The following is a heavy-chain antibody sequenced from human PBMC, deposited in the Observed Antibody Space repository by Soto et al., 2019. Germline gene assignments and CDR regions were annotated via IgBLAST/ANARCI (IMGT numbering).Heavy chain of an antibody. Sequence: QVQLVQSGGGVVQPGSSLRLSCAASGFTFSGYGMHWVRQAPGKGLEWMAFVSSDASLKYYADSVKGRFTISRDNSKNTLYLQMNSRRGDDTAVYYCARDRVKTSGVVIWFDPWGQGTLVTVSS. CDR3: ARDRVKTSGVVIWFDP. J-gene: IGHJ5*02. CDR2: VSSDASLK. D-gene: IGHD3-3*01. V-gene: IGHV3-30*03. CDR1: GFTFSGYG.